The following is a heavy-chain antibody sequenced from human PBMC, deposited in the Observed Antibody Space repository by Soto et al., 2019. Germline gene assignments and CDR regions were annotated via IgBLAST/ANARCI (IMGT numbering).Heavy chain of an antibody. V-gene: IGHV5-10-1*01. CDR2: IDPSDSYT. Sequence: LGESLKISCKGSGYSVTSYWISWVRQMPGKGLEWMGRIDPSDSYTNYSPSFQGHVTISADKSISTAYLQWSSLKASDTAMYYCAIAVADNHWFDPWGQGTLVTVSS. J-gene: IGHJ5*02. CDR1: GYSVTSYW. D-gene: IGHD6-19*01. CDR3: AIAVADNHWFDP.